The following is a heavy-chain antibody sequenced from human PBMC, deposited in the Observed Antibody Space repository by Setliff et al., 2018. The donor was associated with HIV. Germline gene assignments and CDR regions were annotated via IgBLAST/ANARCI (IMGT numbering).Heavy chain of an antibody. CDR1: GFSVTTGGVG. CDR3: AHSPRRGYSYGSFYYHYYYMDV. D-gene: IGHD5-18*01. Sequence: SGPTLVNPTQTLTLTCTFSGFSVTTGGVGVSWIRQPPGKALEWLALIYWNGDKRYSPSLNSRLTITKDTSKNQVVLRMTNMDPVDTATYYCAHSPRRGYSYGSFYYHYYYMDVWGKGSTVTVSS. CDR2: IYWNGDK. V-gene: IGHV2-5*01. J-gene: IGHJ6*03.